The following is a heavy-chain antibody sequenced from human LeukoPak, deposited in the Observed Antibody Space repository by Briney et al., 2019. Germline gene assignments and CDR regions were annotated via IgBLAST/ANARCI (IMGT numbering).Heavy chain of an antibody. Sequence: SETLSLTCTVSGGSISSYYWSWIRQPPGKGLEWIGYIYYSGSTNYNPSLKSRVTISVDTSKNQFSLKLSSVTAADTAVYYCAREGRVVPAAIGRKTTSSFDYWGQGTLVTVSS. CDR1: GGSISSYY. CDR3: AREGRVVPAAIGRKTTSSFDY. V-gene: IGHV4-59*01. D-gene: IGHD2-2*01. CDR2: IYYSGST. J-gene: IGHJ4*02.